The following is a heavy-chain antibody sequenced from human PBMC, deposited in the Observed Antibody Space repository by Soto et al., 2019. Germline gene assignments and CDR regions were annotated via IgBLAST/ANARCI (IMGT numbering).Heavy chain of an antibody. CDR1: GFTFSSYS. J-gene: IGHJ5*02. V-gene: IGHV3-21*01. D-gene: IGHD3-3*01. CDR3: ARSSRTDFWSGPKGFWFDP. Sequence: GGSLRLSCAASGFTFSSYSTNWVRQAPGKGLEWVSSISSSSSYIYYADSVKGRFTISRDNAKNSLYLQMNSLRAEDTAVYYCARSSRTDFWSGPKGFWFDPWGQGTLVTVSS. CDR2: ISSSSSYI.